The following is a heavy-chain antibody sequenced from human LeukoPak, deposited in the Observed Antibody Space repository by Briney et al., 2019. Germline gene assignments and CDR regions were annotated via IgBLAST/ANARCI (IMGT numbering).Heavy chain of an antibody. CDR1: GFTFSSYE. D-gene: IGHD3-22*01. CDR2: ISSSGSTI. J-gene: IGHJ6*02. CDR3: ARLYDSSGYFHYYGMDV. V-gene: IGHV3-48*03. Sequence: PGGSLRLSCAASGFTFSSYEMNWVRQAPGKGLEWVSYISSSGSTIYYADSVKGRFTISRDNAKNSLYLQMNSLRAEDTAVYYCARLYDSSGYFHYYGMDVWGQGTTVTVSS.